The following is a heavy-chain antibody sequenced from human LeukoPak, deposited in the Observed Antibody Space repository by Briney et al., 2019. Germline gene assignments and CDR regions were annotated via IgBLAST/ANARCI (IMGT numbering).Heavy chain of an antibody. CDR3: ARSMTTVTTHNWFDP. CDR1: GYTFTGYY. CDR2: INPNSGGT. Sequence: ASVKVSCKASGYTFTGYYMHWVRQAPGQGLEWMGWINPNSGGTNYAQKFQGRVTMTRDTSISTAYMELSRLRSEDTAVYYCARSMTTVTTHNWFDPWGQGTLVTVSS. D-gene: IGHD4-17*01. V-gene: IGHV1-2*02. J-gene: IGHJ5*01.